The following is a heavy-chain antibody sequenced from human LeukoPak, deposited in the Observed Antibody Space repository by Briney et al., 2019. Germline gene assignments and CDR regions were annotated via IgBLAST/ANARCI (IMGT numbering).Heavy chain of an antibody. CDR3: VRHEGSISGWPFDY. D-gene: IGHD6-19*01. V-gene: IGHV5-51*01. Sequence: GESLKISCKGSGYSFTNYWIGWVRQMPGKGLEWMGIMYLGDSETRYSPSFRGQVTISADKSISTVCLQRSSLKASDTAMYYCVRHEGSISGWPFDYWGQGTLVTVSS. CDR1: GYSFTNYW. J-gene: IGHJ4*02. CDR2: MYLGDSET.